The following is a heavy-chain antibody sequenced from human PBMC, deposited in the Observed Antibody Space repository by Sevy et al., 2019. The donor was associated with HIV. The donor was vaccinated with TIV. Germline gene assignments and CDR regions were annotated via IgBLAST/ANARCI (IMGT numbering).Heavy chain of an antibody. V-gene: IGHV1-24*01. CDR1: GYTLTQLS. J-gene: IGHJ5*02. D-gene: IGHD3-22*01. Sequence: ASVKVSCKVSGYTLTQLSMHWVRQAPGKGLEWMGSLDPEDGETLYAQKFQGRVTMTEDTSTDTAYKELSSLRYEETAIYYCATTTDYYWSSGSPFDPWGQGTLVTVSS. CDR3: ATTTDYYWSSGSPFDP. CDR2: LDPEDGET.